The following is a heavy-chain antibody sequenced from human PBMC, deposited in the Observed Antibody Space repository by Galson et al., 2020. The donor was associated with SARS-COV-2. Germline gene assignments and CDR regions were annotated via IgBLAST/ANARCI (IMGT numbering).Heavy chain of an antibody. CDR3: AATVVTRRLFDY. CDR1: GFTFSSYA. CDR2: IYSGGST. D-gene: IGHD4-17*01. V-gene: IGHV3-23*03. Sequence: GGSLRLSCAASGFTFSSYAMSWVRQAPGKGLEWVSVIYSGGSTYYADSVKGRFTISRDNSKNTLYLQMNSLRAEDTAVYYCAATVVTRRLFDYWGQGTLVTVSS. J-gene: IGHJ4*02.